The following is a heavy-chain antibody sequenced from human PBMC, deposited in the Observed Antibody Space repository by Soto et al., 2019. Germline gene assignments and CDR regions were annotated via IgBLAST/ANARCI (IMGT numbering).Heavy chain of an antibody. CDR2: INAGNGNT. D-gene: IGHD6-13*01. Sequence: ASVKVSCKASGYTFTSYAMHWVRQAPGQRLEWMGWINAGNGNTKYSQKFQGRVTITRDTSASTAYMELSSLRSEDTAVYYCARGCYSSSWYTYFDYWGQGTLVTVSS. J-gene: IGHJ4*02. CDR3: ARGCYSSSWYTYFDY. V-gene: IGHV1-3*01. CDR1: GYTFTSYA.